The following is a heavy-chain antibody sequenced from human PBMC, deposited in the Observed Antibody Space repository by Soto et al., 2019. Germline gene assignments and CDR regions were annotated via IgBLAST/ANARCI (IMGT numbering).Heavy chain of an antibody. Sequence: GGSLRLSCAASGFTFSSYSMNWVRQAPGKGLEWVSSISSSSSYIYYADSVKGRFTISRDNAKNSLYLQMNSLRAEDTAVYYCARAWGSKFSSNNPYGMAVWGQGTSVTVSS. J-gene: IGHJ6*02. CDR2: ISSSSSYI. D-gene: IGHD3-10*01. CDR1: GFTFSSYS. V-gene: IGHV3-21*01. CDR3: ARAWGSKFSSNNPYGMAV.